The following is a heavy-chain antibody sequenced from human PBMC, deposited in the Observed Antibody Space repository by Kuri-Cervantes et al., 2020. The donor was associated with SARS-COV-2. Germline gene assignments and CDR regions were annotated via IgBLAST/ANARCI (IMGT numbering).Heavy chain of an antibody. Sequence: ASVKVSCKASGYTFIGYYMHWVRQAPGQGLEWMGWINPKSGASSYAQKFQGRVTMTRATSINTVYMELSTLRSDDTAVYFCVNDVVSTFCAWGNCYISSYMDVWGRGTTVTVSS. CDR3: VNDVVSTFCAWGNCYISSYMDV. D-gene: IGHD2-2*02. V-gene: IGHV1-2*02. J-gene: IGHJ6*03. CDR2: INPKSGAS. CDR1: GYTFIGYY.